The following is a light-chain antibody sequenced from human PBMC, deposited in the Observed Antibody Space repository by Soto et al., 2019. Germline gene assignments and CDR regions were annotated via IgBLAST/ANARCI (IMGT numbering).Light chain of an antibody. CDR3: SSSTSSSTLHV. Sequence: QSVLTQPPSASGTPGQRVTISCSGSNSNIGGNTVNWYQQLPGAAPKLLIYSNDQRPSGVPDRFSGSKSGNTASLTISGLQAEDEADHYCSSSTSSSTLHVFGTGTKVTVL. V-gene: IGLV1-44*01. J-gene: IGLJ1*01. CDR2: SND. CDR1: NSNIGGNT.